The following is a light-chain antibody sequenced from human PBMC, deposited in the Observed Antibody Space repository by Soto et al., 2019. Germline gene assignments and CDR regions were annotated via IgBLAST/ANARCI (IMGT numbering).Light chain of an antibody. CDR3: QQYGSSPGT. Sequence: IVLTQSPGTLALSPGERATLSCRASQSVDSNYLAWYQQKPGQAPRLLIYGASSRATGSPDRFSGSGSGTDFTLTISRLEPEDFAVYYCQQYGSSPGTFGQGTKVEIK. V-gene: IGKV3-20*01. CDR2: GAS. CDR1: QSVDSNY. J-gene: IGKJ1*01.